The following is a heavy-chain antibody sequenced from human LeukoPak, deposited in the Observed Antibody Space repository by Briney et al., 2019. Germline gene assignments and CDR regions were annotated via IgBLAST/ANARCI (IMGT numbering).Heavy chain of an antibody. CDR2: ISSSSSYI. CDR1: GFTFSSYS. D-gene: IGHD4-17*01. V-gene: IGHV3-21*01. CDR3: ARDRVGYGDYVSFDY. Sequence: GGSLRISCAASGFTFSSYSMNWVRQAPGKGLEWVSSISSSSSYIYYADSVKGRFTISRDNAKNSLYLQMNSLRAEDTAVYYCARDRVGYGDYVSFDYWGQGTLVTVSS. J-gene: IGHJ4*02.